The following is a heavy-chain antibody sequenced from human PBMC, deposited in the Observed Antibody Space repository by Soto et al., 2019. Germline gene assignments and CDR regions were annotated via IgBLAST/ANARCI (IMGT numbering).Heavy chain of an antibody. D-gene: IGHD6-13*01. CDR2: IYYSGST. CDR1: GGSISSSSYY. J-gene: IGHJ5*02. V-gene: IGHV4-39*01. Sequence: SETLSLTCTVSGGSISSSSYYWGWIRQPPGKGLEWIGSIYYSGSTYYNPSLKSRVTISVDTSKNQFSLKLSSVTAADTAVYYCASSRARYGFDPWGQGTLVTVSS. CDR3: ASSRARYGFDP.